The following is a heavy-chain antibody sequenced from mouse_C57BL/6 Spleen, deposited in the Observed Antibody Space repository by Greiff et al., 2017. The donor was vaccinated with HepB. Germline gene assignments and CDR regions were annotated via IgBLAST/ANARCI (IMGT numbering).Heavy chain of an antibody. CDR1: GYTFTDYE. CDR3: TRGRLLPY. V-gene: IGHV1-15*01. Sequence: QVQLQQAGAGLVRPGASVTLSCKASGYTFTDYEMHWVKQTPVHGLEWIGAIDPETGGTAYNQKFKGKAILTADKSSSTAYMELRSLTSEDSAVYYCTRGRLLPYWGQGTTLTVSS. D-gene: IGHD1-1*01. J-gene: IGHJ2*01. CDR2: IDPETGGT.